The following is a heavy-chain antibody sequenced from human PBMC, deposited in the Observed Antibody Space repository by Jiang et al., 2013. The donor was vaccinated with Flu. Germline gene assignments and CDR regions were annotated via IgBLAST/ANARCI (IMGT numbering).Heavy chain of an antibody. CDR1: GFTFSNYW. CDR2: IKQDGSEK. Sequence: RLSCAAPGFTFSNYWMSWVRQAPGKGLEWVSNIKQDGSEKSYVDSVKGRFTISRDNAQNSLYLQMNSLRAEDTAIYYCASGRNSDTSAYRSLDYWGQGTLVTVSS. D-gene: IGHD3-22*01. CDR3: ASGRNSDTSAYRSLDY. J-gene: IGHJ4*02. V-gene: IGHV3-7*03.